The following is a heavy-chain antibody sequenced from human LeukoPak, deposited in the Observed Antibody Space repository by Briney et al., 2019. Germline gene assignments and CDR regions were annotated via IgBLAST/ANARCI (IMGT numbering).Heavy chain of an antibody. D-gene: IGHD3-22*01. CDR2: ITSSSSTI. J-gene: IGHJ1*01. CDR3: ARLYYYDSSGYGAEYFQH. Sequence: PGGSLRLSCAASGFTFSSYSMIWVRQPPVKGLEWVSYITSSSSTIYYADSVKGRFTISRDNAKKSLYLQMNSLRAEDTAVYYCARLYYYDSSGYGAEYFQHWGQGTLVTVSS. CDR1: GFTFSSYS. V-gene: IGHV3-48*01.